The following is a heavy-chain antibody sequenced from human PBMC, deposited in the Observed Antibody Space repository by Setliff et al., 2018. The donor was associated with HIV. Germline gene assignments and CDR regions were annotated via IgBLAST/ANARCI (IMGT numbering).Heavy chain of an antibody. Sequence: ASVKVSCETSGYTFDAKYIHWARQAPGQGLEWMGWINPNSGGTNYARKFQGRVTMTRDTSISTAYMELNSLRSDDTAVFYCATAGGRSWFDPWGPGTLVTVSS. CDR2: INPNSGGT. D-gene: IGHD3-16*01. CDR3: ATAGGRSWFDP. V-gene: IGHV1-2*02. J-gene: IGHJ5*02. CDR1: GYTFDAKY.